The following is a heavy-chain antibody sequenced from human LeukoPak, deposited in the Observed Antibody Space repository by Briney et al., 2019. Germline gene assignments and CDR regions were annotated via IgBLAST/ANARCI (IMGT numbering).Heavy chain of an antibody. J-gene: IGHJ5*02. V-gene: IGHV3-21*01. D-gene: IGHD3-22*01. CDR1: GFTFSSYN. CDR3: ARGPSPYDSSGHNWFDP. Sequence: KPGGSLRLSCAASGFTFSSYNMNWVRQAAGEGLEWVSSISSSSIFIFYADSVKGRFTISRDNAKNSLYLHMNSLRAEDTAVYYCARGPSPYDSSGHNWFDPWGQGALVTVSS. CDR2: ISSSSIFI.